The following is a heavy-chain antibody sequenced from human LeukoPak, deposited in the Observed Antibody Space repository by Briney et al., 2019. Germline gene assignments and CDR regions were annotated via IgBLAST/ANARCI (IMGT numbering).Heavy chain of an antibody. CDR3: ARGRSEIYDFWSGYYRNTIPVFDY. Sequence: WESLSLACAVYGSFLSGYYWGWVRQPAGGGLGWLGEINHSGSTNYNPSIKSGVAISVDTSKNQFYLKLSLVTAADTAVYYCARGRSEIYDFWSGYYRNTIPVFDYWGQGTLVTVSS. J-gene: IGHJ4*02. CDR2: INHSGST. V-gene: IGHV4-34*01. D-gene: IGHD3-3*01. CDR1: GSFLSGYY.